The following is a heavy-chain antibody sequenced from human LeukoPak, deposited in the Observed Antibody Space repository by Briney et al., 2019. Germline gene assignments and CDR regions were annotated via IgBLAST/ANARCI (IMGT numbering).Heavy chain of an antibody. V-gene: IGHV3-15*01. D-gene: IGHD3-10*01. J-gene: IGHJ4*02. CDR2: IKSQSDGGTT. Sequence: GGSLRLSCAASGFTFSSYWMSWVRQAPGKGLEWVGHIKSQSDGGTTDYAAPVKGRFTISRDDSENKVYLQMNSLKTEDTAVYFCATHYYGSGSPWGQGTLVTVSS. CDR3: ATHYYGSGSP. CDR1: GFTFSSYW.